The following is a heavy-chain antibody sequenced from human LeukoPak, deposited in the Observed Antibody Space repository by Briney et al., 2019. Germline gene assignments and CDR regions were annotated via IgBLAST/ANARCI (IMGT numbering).Heavy chain of an antibody. CDR1: GYTFTSYY. V-gene: IGHV1-46*01. CDR3: ARGPGYCSGGSCYSDY. CDR2: INPSGGST. Sequence: ASVEVSCKASGYTFTSYYMHWVRQAPGQGLEWMGIINPSGGSTSYAQKFQGRVTMTRDTSTSTVYMELSSLRSEDTAVYYCARGPGYCSGGSCYSDYWGQGTLVTVSS. D-gene: IGHD2-15*01. J-gene: IGHJ4*02.